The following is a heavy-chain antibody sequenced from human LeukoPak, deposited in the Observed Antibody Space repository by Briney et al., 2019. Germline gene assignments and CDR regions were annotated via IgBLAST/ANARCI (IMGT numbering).Heavy chain of an antibody. Sequence: ASVKVSCKASGYTFSSYAMNWVRQSPGQGLEWMGWINTNTGNPVYAQGFTGRFVFSLDTLVRTAYLQINSLRAEDTAVYYCARSFVVVPGAIDWFDPWGQGTLVTVPS. CDR3: ARSFVVVPGAIDWFDP. CDR1: GYTFSSYA. J-gene: IGHJ5*02. V-gene: IGHV7-4-1*02. CDR2: INTNTGNP. D-gene: IGHD2-2*02.